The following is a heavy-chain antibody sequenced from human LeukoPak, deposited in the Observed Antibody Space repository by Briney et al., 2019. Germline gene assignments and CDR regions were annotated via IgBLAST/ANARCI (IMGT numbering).Heavy chain of an antibody. Sequence: SGPTLVNPTQTLTXTCTFSGVSLSTSGVGVGWIRQPPGKALEWLAVIYWDDDKRHSPSLKSRLTITKDTSINQVVLTMPNMDPVDTATYYCAHKEYYALGSLGDSFDYWGQGTLVTVSS. CDR1: GVSLSTSGVG. CDR2: IYWDDDK. J-gene: IGHJ4*02. CDR3: AHKEYYALGSLGDSFDY. V-gene: IGHV2-5*02. D-gene: IGHD3-10*01.